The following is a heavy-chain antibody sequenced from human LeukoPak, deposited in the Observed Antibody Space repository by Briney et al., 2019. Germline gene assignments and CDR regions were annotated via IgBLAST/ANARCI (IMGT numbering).Heavy chain of an antibody. J-gene: IGHJ3*01. CDR1: GFTFSGFW. CDR3: ARSSYSSSSSV. CDR2: INSDGSEG. V-gene: IGHV3-7*03. Sequence: ESLRLSCAVSGFTFSGFWMSWSRQAPGKGLEWVASINSDGSEGYYADVVKGRFTISRDNAKNSLYLQINSLRAEDTAVYYCARSSYSSSSSVWGQGTMVTVSS. D-gene: IGHD6-6*01.